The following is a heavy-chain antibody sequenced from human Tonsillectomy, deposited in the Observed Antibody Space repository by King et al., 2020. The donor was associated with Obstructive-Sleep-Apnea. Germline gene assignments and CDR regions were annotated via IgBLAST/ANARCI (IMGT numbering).Heavy chain of an antibody. J-gene: IGHJ6*02. D-gene: IGHD5-12*01. CDR3: ARDEVDIVATTLNYYYYYGMDV. CDR1: GFTFSSYA. V-gene: IGHV3-30*04. CDR2: ISYDGSNK. Sequence: VQLVESGGGVVQPGRSLRLSCAASGFTFSSYAMHWVRQAPGTGLEWVAVISYDGSNKYYADSVKGRFTISRDNSKNTLYLQMNSLRAEDTAVYYCARDEVDIVATTLNYYYYYGMDVWGQGTTVTVSS.